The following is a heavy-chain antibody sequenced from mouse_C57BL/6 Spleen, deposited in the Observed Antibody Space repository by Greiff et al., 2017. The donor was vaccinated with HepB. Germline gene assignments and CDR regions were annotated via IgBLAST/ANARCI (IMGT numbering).Heavy chain of an antibody. CDR3: ARSPTGSAWFAY. J-gene: IGHJ3*01. V-gene: IGHV1-53*01. D-gene: IGHD4-1*02. CDR2: INPSNGGT. CDR1: GYTFTSYW. Sequence: VQLQQPGTELVKPGASVKLSCKASGYTFTSYWMHWVKQRPGQGLEWIGNINPSNGGTNYNEKFKSKATLTVDKSSSTAYMQLSSLTAEDSAVYYCARSPTGSAWFAYWGQGTLVTVSA.